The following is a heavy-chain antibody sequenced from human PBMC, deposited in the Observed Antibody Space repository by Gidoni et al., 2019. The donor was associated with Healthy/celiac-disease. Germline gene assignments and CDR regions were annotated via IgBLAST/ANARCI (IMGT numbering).Heavy chain of an antibody. D-gene: IGHD3-10*01. CDR3: ARKGLGSGSLYYYYYYMDV. Sequence: QLQLQQWGAGLLKPSETLSLTCAVYGGSFSGYYWSWIRQPPGKVLEWIGEINHMGSTNYNPSLKSRVTISVDTSKNQFSLKLSSVTAADTAVYYCARKGLGSGSLYYYYYYMDVWGKGTTVTVSS. J-gene: IGHJ6*03. CDR2: INHMGST. CDR1: GGSFSGYY. V-gene: IGHV4-34*01.